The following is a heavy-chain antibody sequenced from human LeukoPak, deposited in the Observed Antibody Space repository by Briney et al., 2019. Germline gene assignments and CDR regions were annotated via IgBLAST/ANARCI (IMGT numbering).Heavy chain of an antibody. D-gene: IGHD6-13*01. CDR1: GYTFTTYY. J-gene: IGHJ6*02. CDR3: ARDLVGIAAAGSQTYYYYYGMDV. V-gene: IGHV1-46*01. CDR2: INPSGGST. Sequence: ASVKVSCKASGYTFTTYYIHWVRQAPGQGLEWMGIINPSGGSTSYAQKFQGRVTMTRDTSTSTVYMELSSLRSEDTAVYYCARDLVGIAAAGSQTYYYYYGMDVWGQGTTVTVSS.